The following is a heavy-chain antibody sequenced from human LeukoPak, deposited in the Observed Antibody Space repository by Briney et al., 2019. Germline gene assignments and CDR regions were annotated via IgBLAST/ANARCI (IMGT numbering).Heavy chain of an antibody. J-gene: IGHJ4*02. D-gene: IGHD2-2*02. V-gene: IGHV4-34*01. CDR2: INHSGST. CDR1: GGSFSGYY. Sequence: SETLSLTCAVYGGSFSGYYWSWIRQPPGKGLEWIGEINHSGSTNYNPSLKSRVTISVDTSKNQFSLKLSSVTAADTAVYYCARLRERPARARAARYCSSTSCYITGSTLGYYFDYWGQGTLVTVSS. CDR3: ARLRERPARARAARYCSSTSCYITGSTLGYYFDY.